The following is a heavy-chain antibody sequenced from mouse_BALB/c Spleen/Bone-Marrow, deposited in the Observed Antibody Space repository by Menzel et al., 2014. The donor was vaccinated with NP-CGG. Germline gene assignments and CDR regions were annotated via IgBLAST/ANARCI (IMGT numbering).Heavy chain of an antibody. CDR1: GYTFTSYW. CDR2: IYPSDSYT. CDR3: TRRDRYDYYAMDY. Sequence: QVQLKQSGAELVRPGASVKLSCKASGYTFTSYWINWVKQRPGQGLEWIGNIYPSDSYTNYNQKFKDKATLTVDKSSSTAYMQPSSPTSEDSAVYYCTRRDRYDYYAMDYWGQGTSVTVSS. D-gene: IGHD2-14*01. J-gene: IGHJ4*01. V-gene: IGHV1-69*02.